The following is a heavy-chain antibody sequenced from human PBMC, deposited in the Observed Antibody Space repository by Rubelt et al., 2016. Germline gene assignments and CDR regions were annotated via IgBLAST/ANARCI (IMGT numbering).Heavy chain of an antibody. V-gene: IGHV3-7*01. CDR1: GFTFSSYW. CDR2: IRPDGSGT. CDR3: ARDRAVAGT. D-gene: IGHD6-19*01. J-gene: IGHJ4*02. Sequence: VQLVESGGGVVQPGGSLRLSCAASGFTFSSYWMSWVRQAPGKGLEWVASIRPDGSGTKYVESLKGRFTISRDNAKNSLYLQMNSLRAEDTAVYYCARDRAVAGTWGQGTLVTVSS.